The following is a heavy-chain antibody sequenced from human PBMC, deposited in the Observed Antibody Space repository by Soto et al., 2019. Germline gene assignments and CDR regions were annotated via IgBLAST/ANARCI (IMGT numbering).Heavy chain of an antibody. Sequence: QVQLVGSGGGVVQPGRSLRLSCSASGFTFTNYGMHWVRQAPGKGLEWVGVISYDGNNKNYGDAVKGRFTISRDESKNTVYLQMNSLRVEDTAIYYCAKDGPGYTSSWYGDNWFDPWGQGTLVTVSS. V-gene: IGHV3-30*18. D-gene: IGHD6-13*01. CDR1: GFTFTNYG. CDR3: AKDGPGYTSSWYGDNWFDP. CDR2: ISYDGNNK. J-gene: IGHJ5*02.